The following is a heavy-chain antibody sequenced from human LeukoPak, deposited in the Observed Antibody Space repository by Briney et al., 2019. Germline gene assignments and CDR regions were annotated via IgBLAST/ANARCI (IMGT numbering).Heavy chain of an antibody. V-gene: IGHV3-30*18. CDR3: AKEYYDFWSGYPNDAFDI. CDR2: ISYDGSNK. CDR1: GFTFSSYG. D-gene: IGHD3-3*01. Sequence: GGSLRLSCAASGFTFSSYGMPWVRQAPGKGLEWVAVISYDGSNKYYADSVKGRFTISRDNSKNTLYLQMNSLRAEDTAVYYCAKEYYDFWSGYPNDAFDIWGQGTMVTVSS. J-gene: IGHJ3*02.